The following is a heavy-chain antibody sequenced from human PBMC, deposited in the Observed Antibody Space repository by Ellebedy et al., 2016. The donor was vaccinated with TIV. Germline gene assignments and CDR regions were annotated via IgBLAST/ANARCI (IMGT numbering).Heavy chain of an antibody. V-gene: IGHV2-70*11. D-gene: IGHD3-22*01. CDR1: GFSLSTSGMC. J-gene: IGHJ4*02. Sequence: SGPTLVKPTQTLTLTCTFSGFSLSTSGMCVSWIRQPPGKALEWLARIDWDDDKYYSTSLKTRLTISKDTSKNQVVLTMTNMDPVDTATYYCVRIRKNYDSSGYYYLVDYWGQGTLVTVSS. CDR3: VRIRKNYDSSGYYYLVDY. CDR2: IDWDDDK.